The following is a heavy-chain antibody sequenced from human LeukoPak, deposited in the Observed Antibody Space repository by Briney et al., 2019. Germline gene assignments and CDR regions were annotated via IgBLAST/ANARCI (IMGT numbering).Heavy chain of an antibody. Sequence: SETLSLTCTVSGGSISSYYWSWIRQPAGKGLEWIGCIYTSGSTNYNPSLKSRVTISVDKSKNQFSLKLNSVTAADTAVYYCARDGVTIFGVVIAFDYWGQGTLVTVSS. D-gene: IGHD3-3*01. J-gene: IGHJ4*02. CDR3: ARDGVTIFGVVIAFDY. CDR2: IYTSGST. V-gene: IGHV4-4*07. CDR1: GGSISSYY.